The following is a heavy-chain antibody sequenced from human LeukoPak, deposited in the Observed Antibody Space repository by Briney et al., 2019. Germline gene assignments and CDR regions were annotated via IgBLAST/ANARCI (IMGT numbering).Heavy chain of an antibody. CDR3: ARESCISTICLNWFDP. V-gene: IGHV1-69*04. D-gene: IGHD2-2*01. Sequence: GSSVKVSCKASGGTFSSYAISWVRQAPGHGVERMGRIIPILGIANYAQKFQGRVTITADKSTSTAYMELSSLRSEDTAVYYCARESCISTICLNWFDPWGQGTLVTVSS. CDR1: GGTFSSYA. CDR2: IIPILGIA. J-gene: IGHJ5*02.